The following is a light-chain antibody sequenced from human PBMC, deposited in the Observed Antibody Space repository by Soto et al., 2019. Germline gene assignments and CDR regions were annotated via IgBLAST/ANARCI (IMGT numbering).Light chain of an antibody. V-gene: IGKV3-20*01. CDR2: DAS. CDR3: QQYHNWPIT. Sequence: EIVLTQSPGTLSLSPGERATLSCRSSQSVSSSYLAWYQQKPGQAPRILMYDASTRATGIPARFSGSGSGTEFTLTISRLQPEDFAVYYCQQYHNWPITFGQGTRLEIK. CDR1: QSVSSSY. J-gene: IGKJ5*01.